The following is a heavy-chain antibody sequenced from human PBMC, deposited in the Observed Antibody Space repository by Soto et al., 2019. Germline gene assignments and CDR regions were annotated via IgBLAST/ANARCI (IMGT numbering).Heavy chain of an antibody. D-gene: IGHD3-16*01. CDR1: GDSISSYY. V-gene: IGHV4-59*01. CDR3: ARGGSRLVSLDY. CDR2: IYYSGST. Sequence: PSETLSLTCTVSGDSISSYYWSWIRQPPGKGLEWIGYIYYSGSTNYNPSLKSRVTISVDTSKNQFSLKLNSVTAADTAVYYCARGGSRLVSLDYWGQGTRVTVSS. J-gene: IGHJ4*02.